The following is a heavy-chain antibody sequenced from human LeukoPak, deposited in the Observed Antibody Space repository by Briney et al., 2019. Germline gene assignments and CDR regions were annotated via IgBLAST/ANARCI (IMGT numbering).Heavy chain of an antibody. CDR1: GFTFSAYR. V-gene: IGHV3-48*02. Sequence: GGSLRLSCAASGFTFSAYRINWVRQAPGKGLEWTSYISTTGTTIHYADSVKGRFAISRDNAKSPLYLQMNSLRDEDTAVYYCARVWQDYSGVDYWGQGTLVTVSS. D-gene: IGHD2-21*01. CDR2: ISTTGTTI. J-gene: IGHJ4*02. CDR3: ARVWQDYSGVDY.